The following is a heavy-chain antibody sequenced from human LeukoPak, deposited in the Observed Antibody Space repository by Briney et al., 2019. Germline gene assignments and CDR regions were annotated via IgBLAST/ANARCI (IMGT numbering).Heavy chain of an antibody. CDR1: GYTFSNYG. D-gene: IGHD3-10*01. CDR2: ISAYNGNT. CDR3: ARNGASTEDAFDY. V-gene: IGHV1-18*01. Sequence: GASVNVSCKASGYTFSNYGLSWVRQAPGQGLEWMGWISAYNGNTKYAQRLQGRVIMTTDTSTSTAYMELRSLRSDDTAVYYCARNGASTEDAFDYWGQGTLVTVSS. J-gene: IGHJ4*02.